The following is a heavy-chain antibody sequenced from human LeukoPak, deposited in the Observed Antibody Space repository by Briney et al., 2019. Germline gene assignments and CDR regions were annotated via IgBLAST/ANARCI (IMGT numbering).Heavy chain of an antibody. CDR3: AKAIFRVPKGKVGFDY. V-gene: IGHV3-23*01. CDR2: ISGSGGST. D-gene: IGHD1-26*01. Sequence: GGSLRLSCAASGFTFSSYAMSWVRQAPGKGLEWVSAISGSGGSTYYADSVKGRFTISRDNSKNTLYLQMNSLRAEDTAVYYCAKAIFRVPKGKVGFDYWGQGTLVTVSS. J-gene: IGHJ4*02. CDR1: GFTFSSYA.